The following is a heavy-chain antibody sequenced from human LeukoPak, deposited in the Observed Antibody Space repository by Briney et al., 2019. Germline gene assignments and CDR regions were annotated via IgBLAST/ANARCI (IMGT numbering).Heavy chain of an antibody. D-gene: IGHD7-27*01. J-gene: IGHJ4*01. V-gene: IGHV3-48*04. CDR2: ISSSSSTI. CDR3: ASITGDPENPYYFDY. CDR1: GFTFSSYS. Sequence: GGSLRLSCAASGFTFSSYSMNWVRQAPGKGLEWVSYISSSSSTIYYADSVKGRFTISRDNAKNSLYLQMNSLRAEDTAVYYCASITGDPENPYYFDYWGQEPWSPSPQ.